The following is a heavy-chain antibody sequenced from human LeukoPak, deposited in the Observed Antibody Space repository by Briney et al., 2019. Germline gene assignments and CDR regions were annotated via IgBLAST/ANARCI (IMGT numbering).Heavy chain of an antibody. CDR2: IYYSGST. V-gene: IGHV4-59*01. D-gene: IGHD2-8*01. J-gene: IGHJ3*02. CDR3: ARYSGSPDIVLMVYALDAFDI. CDR1: GGSLSSYY. Sequence: SETPSLTCTVSGGSLSSYYWSWIRQPPGKGLEWIGYIYYSGSTNYNPSLKSRVTISVDTSKNQFSLKLSSVTAADTAVYYCARYSGSPDIVLMVYALDAFDIWGQGTMVTVSS.